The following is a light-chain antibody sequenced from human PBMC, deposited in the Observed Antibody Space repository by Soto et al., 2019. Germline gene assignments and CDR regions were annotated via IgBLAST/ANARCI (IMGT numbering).Light chain of an antibody. V-gene: IGKV3-11*01. Sequence: EIVLTQSPTTLSLSPGEGATLSCRASQSVSRILAWFQQKPGQAPRLLIYDASNRATGIPARFSGSGSGTDFTLTISSLEPEDFAVYYCQQRSNWPLTFGPGTKVDMK. J-gene: IGKJ3*01. CDR1: QSVSRI. CDR2: DAS. CDR3: QQRSNWPLT.